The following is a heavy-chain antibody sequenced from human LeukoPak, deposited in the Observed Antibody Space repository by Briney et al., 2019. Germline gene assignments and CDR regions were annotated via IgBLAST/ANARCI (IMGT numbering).Heavy chain of an antibody. CDR1: GFTFSSYG. D-gene: IGHD6-6*01. V-gene: IGHV3-30*03. CDR2: ISDDGSNK. Sequence: TGGSLRLSCAASGFTFSSYGMHWVRQAPGKGLEWVAVISDDGSNKYYADSVKGRFTISRDNSKNTLYLQMGSLRAEDMAVYYCARGKGRAARPFDYWGQGTLVTVSS. CDR3: ARGKGRAARPFDY. J-gene: IGHJ4*02.